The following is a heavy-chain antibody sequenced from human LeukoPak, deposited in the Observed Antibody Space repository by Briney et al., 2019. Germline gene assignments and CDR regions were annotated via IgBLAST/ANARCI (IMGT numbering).Heavy chain of an antibody. Sequence: PSETPSLTCTVSGGSINGYYWSWIRQSPGKGLESLGYIYYTGSTNYNPSLKSRVTISVDTSKNQFSLKLSSVTAADTAVYYCARVWLQSNPAPEYYFDYWGQGTLVTVSS. J-gene: IGHJ4*02. CDR3: ARVWLQSNPAPEYYFDY. CDR1: GGSINGYY. V-gene: IGHV4-59*01. CDR2: IYYTGST. D-gene: IGHD5-24*01.